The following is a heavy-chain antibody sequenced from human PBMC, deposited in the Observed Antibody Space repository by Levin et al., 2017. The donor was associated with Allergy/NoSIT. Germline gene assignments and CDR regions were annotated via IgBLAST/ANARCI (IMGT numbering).Heavy chain of an antibody. V-gene: IGHV2-70*04. D-gene: IGHD1-1*01. CDR2: IDWDDDK. J-gene: IGHJ5*02. CDR3: ARDQGRAGSTWFDP. Sequence: SGPTLVKPTQTLTLTCTFSGISLTTPGMRVSWIRQPPGKALEWLARIDWDDDKFYSSSLKTRLTVSKGTSKNQVVLTVTNMDAVDTATYYCARDQGRAGSTWFDPWGQGTLVTVSS. CDR1: GISLTTPGMR.